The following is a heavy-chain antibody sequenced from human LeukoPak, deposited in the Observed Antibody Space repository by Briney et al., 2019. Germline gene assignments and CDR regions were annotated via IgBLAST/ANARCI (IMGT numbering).Heavy chain of an antibody. J-gene: IGHJ4*02. CDR3: ARINWNYFDY. D-gene: IGHD1-1*01. CDR1: SGSISSYY. CDR2: IYYSGNT. Sequence: SETLSLTCTVSSGSISSYYWSWVRQPPGKGLEWIGYIYYSGNTNYNPSLKSRLTMSADRSRNQFSLSLNSVTAADTAVYYCARINWNYFDYWGQGILVTVSS. V-gene: IGHV4-59*08.